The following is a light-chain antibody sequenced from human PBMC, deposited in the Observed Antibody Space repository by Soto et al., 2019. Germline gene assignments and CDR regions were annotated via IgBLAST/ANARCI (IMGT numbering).Light chain of an antibody. CDR1: QSVSSY. V-gene: IGKV3-11*01. CDR3: QQRSNWPLLT. CDR2: DAS. Sequence: EIVLTQSPATLSSSAGERVTLSCRASQSVSSYLAWYQQKPGKAPRLLIYDASNMATGSPARFSGSGSGTDVTLTISSREPEDFAVYYCQQRSNWPLLTFGGGTKVEIK. J-gene: IGKJ4*01.